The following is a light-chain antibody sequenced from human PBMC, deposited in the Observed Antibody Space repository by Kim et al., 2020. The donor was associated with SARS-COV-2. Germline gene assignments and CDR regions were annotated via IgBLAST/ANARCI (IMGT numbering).Light chain of an antibody. CDR1: QSVSIY. CDR2: DAS. V-gene: IGKV3-11*01. CDR3: QQRSNWPPYT. Sequence: PGERATLSCRASQSVSIYLAWYQQKPGQAPRLLIYDASNRATGIPARFSGSGSGTDFTLTISSLEPEDFAVYYCQQRSNWPPYTFGQGTKLEI. J-gene: IGKJ2*01.